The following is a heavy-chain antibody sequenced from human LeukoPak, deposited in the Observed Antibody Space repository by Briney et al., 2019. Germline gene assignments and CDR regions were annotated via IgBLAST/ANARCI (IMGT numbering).Heavy chain of an antibody. CDR2: IYYSGST. Sequence: SETLSLTCTVSGGSISSYYWSWIRQPPGKGLEWIGYIYYSGSTNYNPSLKSRVTISVDTSKNQFSLKLSSVTDADTAVYYCVRESSGKDAFDIWGQGTMFTVSS. D-gene: IGHD3-10*01. CDR3: VRESSGKDAFDI. J-gene: IGHJ3*02. V-gene: IGHV4-59*01. CDR1: GGSISSYY.